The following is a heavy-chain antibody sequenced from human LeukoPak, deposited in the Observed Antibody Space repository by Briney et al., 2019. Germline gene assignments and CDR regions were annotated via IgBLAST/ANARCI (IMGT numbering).Heavy chain of an antibody. D-gene: IGHD6-19*01. V-gene: IGHV3-23*01. CDR2: ISGSGGST. J-gene: IGHJ1*01. Sequence: GGSLRLSCAASGFTFSSYGMSWVRQAPGKGLEWVSAISGSGGSTYYADSVKGRFTISRDNSKNTLYLQMNSLRAEDTAVYYCAKGRKWLVLRYFQHWGQGTLVTVSS. CDR1: GFTFSSYG. CDR3: AKGRKWLVLRYFQH.